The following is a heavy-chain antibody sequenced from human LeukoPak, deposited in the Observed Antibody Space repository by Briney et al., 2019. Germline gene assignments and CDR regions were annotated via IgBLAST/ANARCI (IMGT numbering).Heavy chain of an antibody. CDR1: GFPFGTYA. CDR2: ISGSGGTT. V-gene: IGHV3-23*01. CDR3: AKDANYGVRLFDY. D-gene: IGHD3-10*01. Sequence: GGSLRLSCTASGFPFGTYAMTWVRQAPGKGLEWVSSISGSGGTTYYADSVKGRFTISRDNSKNTLYLQMNGLGAEDTAVYYCAKDANYGVRLFDYWGQGTLVTVSS. J-gene: IGHJ4*02.